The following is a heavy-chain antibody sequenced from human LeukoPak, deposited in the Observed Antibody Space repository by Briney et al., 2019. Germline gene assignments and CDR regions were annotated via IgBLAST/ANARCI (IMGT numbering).Heavy chain of an antibody. CDR1: GYTFTSYD. D-gene: IGHD5-12*01. CDR2: MNPNSGNT. CDR3: ARGVVATNPFDY. V-gene: IGHV1-8*03. J-gene: IGHJ4*02. Sequence: ASVKVSCKASGYTFTSYDINWVRQATGRGLEWMGWMNPNSGNTGYAQKFQGRVTITRNTSISTAYMELSSLRSEDTAVYYCARGVVATNPFDYWGQGTLVTVSS.